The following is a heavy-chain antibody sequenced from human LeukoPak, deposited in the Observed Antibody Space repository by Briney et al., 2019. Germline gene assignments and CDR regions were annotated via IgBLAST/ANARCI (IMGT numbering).Heavy chain of an antibody. CDR2: ISGSGGST. J-gene: IGHJ4*02. CDR3: AKGGYYYDSSGYPFFDY. Sequence: PGGSLRLSCAASGFTFGDYGMSWVRQAPGKGLEWVSAISGSGGSTYYADSVKGRFTISRDNTKNTLYLQMNSLRAEDTAVYYCAKGGYYYDSSGYPFFDYWGQGTLVTVSS. V-gene: IGHV3-23*01. CDR1: GFTFGDYG. D-gene: IGHD3-22*01.